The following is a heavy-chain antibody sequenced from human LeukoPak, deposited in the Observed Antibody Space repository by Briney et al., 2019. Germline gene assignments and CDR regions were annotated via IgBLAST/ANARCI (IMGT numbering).Heavy chain of an antibody. CDR2: ISSGGTSI. CDR1: GFTFSDHY. Sequence: GGSLRLSCAASGFTFSDHYMSWIRQAPGKGLEWVSYISSGGTSIYYADSVKGRFTISRDNAKNSLYLQMNSLRAEDTAVYYCAKGGGHTSGWFDSWGQGSLVTVSS. CDR3: AKGGGHTSGWFDS. V-gene: IGHV3-11*01. J-gene: IGHJ5*01. D-gene: IGHD6-19*01.